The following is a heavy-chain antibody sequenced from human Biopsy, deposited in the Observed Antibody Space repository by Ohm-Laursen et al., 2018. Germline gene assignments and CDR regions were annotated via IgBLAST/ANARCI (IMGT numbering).Heavy chain of an antibody. CDR3: AGRLWPNAFDI. Sequence: GTLSPTCTVSGDSINNYYWSWIRQPAGKGLEWIGRIYTSGSPNYNPSLESRVTMSVDTSRNQFSLKLSSVTAADTAVYYCAGRLWPNAFDIWSQGTTVTVSS. D-gene: IGHD2-21*01. CDR2: IYTSGSP. J-gene: IGHJ3*02. CDR1: GDSINNYY. V-gene: IGHV4-4*07.